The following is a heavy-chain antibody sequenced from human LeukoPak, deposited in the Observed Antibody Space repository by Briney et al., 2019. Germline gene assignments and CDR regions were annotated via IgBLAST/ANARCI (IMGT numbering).Heavy chain of an antibody. V-gene: IGHV1-69*13. CDR2: IIPIFGTA. D-gene: IGHD4-17*01. CDR3: ARGGLRGPWWY. J-gene: IGHJ4*02. CDR1: RGTFSSYA. Sequence: SVTDSCKASRGTFSSYAISWVRQAPGQGLEWMGGIIPIFGTANYAQKFQGRVTITADESTSTAYMELSSLRSEDTAVYYCARGGLRGPWWYWGQGTLVTVSS.